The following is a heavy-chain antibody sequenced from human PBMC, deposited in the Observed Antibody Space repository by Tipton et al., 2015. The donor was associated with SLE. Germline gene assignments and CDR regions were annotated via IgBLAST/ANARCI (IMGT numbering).Heavy chain of an antibody. D-gene: IGHD6-13*01. CDR1: GGSISSSSYY. Sequence: TLSLTCTVSGGSISSSSYYWGWIRQPPGKGLEWIGSIYYSGSTYYNPSLKSRVTISVDTSKNQFSLKLSSVTAADTAVYYCAREAAGTNYWGQGTLVTVSS. V-gene: IGHV4-39*07. J-gene: IGHJ4*02. CDR3: AREAAGTNY. CDR2: IYYSGST.